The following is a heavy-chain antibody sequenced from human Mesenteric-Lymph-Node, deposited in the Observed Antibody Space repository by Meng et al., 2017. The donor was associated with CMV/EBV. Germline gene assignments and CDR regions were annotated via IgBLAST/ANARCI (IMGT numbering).Heavy chain of an antibody. Sequence: ASVKVSCKASGYTFSSYGISWVRQAPGQGLEWMGWISAHNGNTNYAQKLQDRVTMTTDTSTSTVYMELRSLRSDDTAVYYCARDSTQWLRVAHEAFDVWGQGTTVTVSS. D-gene: IGHD5-12*01. CDR3: ARDSTQWLRVAHEAFDV. CDR2: ISAHNGNT. V-gene: IGHV1-18*01. CDR1: GYTFSSYG. J-gene: IGHJ6*02.